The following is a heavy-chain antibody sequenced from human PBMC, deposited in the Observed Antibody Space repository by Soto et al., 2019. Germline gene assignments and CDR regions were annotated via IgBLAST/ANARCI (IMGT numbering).Heavy chain of an antibody. Sequence: GGSLRLSCAASGFTFDDYAMHWVRQAPGKGLEWVSGISWNSGSIGYADSVKGRFTISRDNAKNSLYLQMNSLRAEDTALYYCAKVSVAGIYYGMDVWGQGTTVTVSS. V-gene: IGHV3-9*01. CDR2: ISWNSGSI. CDR3: AKVSVAGIYYGMDV. CDR1: GFTFDDYA. J-gene: IGHJ6*02. D-gene: IGHD6-19*01.